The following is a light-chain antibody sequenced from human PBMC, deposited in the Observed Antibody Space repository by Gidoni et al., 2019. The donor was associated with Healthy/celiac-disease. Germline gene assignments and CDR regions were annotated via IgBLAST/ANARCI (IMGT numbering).Light chain of an antibody. Sequence: EIVMTQSPATLSVSTGERATLSCRASQSVSSNLAWYQQKPAQAPRLLIYGASTRATGIPARFSGSGSVTEFTLTISSLQSEDFAVYYCQQYNNWPLTFGGGTKVEIK. V-gene: IGKV3-15*01. CDR3: QQYNNWPLT. CDR2: GAS. CDR1: QSVSSN. J-gene: IGKJ4*01.